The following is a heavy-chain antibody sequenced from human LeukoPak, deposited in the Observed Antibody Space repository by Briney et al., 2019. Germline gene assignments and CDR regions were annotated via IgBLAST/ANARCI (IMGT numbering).Heavy chain of an antibody. Sequence: SGPALVKPTQTLTLTCTFSGFSLSTSGMCVSWIRQPPGKALEWLARIDWDDDKYYSTSLKTRLTIFKDTSKNQVVLTMTNMDPVHTATYYCARASTINDLFDYWGQGTLVTVSS. V-gene: IGHV2-70*11. CDR2: IDWDDDK. D-gene: IGHD5/OR15-5a*01. CDR3: ARASTINDLFDY. CDR1: GFSLSTSGMC. J-gene: IGHJ4*02.